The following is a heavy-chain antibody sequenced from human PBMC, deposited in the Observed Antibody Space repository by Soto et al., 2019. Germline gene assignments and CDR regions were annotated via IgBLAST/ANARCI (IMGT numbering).Heavy chain of an antibody. V-gene: IGHV1-8*01. Sequence: QVQLVQSGAEVKKPGASVQVSCKASGLAFPIDDIIWVRQTIGQGLEFMGWMNPSGSNTGYAQKFQGRATFTWNTPLSTAYMDLSGLRSEDTAVYYCARYRTKVPVAFDVWGQGTMVTVSS. CDR1: GLAFPIDD. CDR2: MNPSGSNT. CDR3: ARYRTKVPVAFDV. J-gene: IGHJ3*01. D-gene: IGHD3-16*02.